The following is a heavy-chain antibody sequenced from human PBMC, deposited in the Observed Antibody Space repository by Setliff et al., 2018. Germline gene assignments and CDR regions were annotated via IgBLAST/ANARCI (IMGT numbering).Heavy chain of an antibody. Sequence: PSETLSLTCAVSGYSINSDCFWGWIRQPPGKGLEWIGTISHSGSTSYNSSLKSRVTMSVDTSKNQFFLKLSSVTAADTAVYYCVRGFTIFGVVKLERWFDPWGQGTLVTSPQ. V-gene: IGHV4-38-2*01. J-gene: IGHJ5*02. D-gene: IGHD3-3*01. CDR3: VRGFTIFGVVKLERWFDP. CDR1: GYSINSDCF. CDR2: ISHSGST.